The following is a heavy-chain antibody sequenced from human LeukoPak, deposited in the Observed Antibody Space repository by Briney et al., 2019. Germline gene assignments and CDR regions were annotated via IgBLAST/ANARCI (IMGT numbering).Heavy chain of an antibody. CDR2: TNPGYSDI. Sequence: GESLKISCKGSGYSFTCYWIDGVRQMPGKGLEWMGITNPGYSDIRYSPSFQGQVTISADKSISTAYLQWSSLKASDTAIYYCARHDKGYSGYVTLDYWGQGTLVTVSS. CDR3: ARHDKGYSGYVTLDY. V-gene: IGHV5-51*01. D-gene: IGHD5-12*01. J-gene: IGHJ4*02. CDR1: GYSFTCYW.